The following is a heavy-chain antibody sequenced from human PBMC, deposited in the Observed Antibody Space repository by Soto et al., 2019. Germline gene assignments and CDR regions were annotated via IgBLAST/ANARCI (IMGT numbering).Heavy chain of an antibody. D-gene: IGHD4-17*01. CDR3: ARVGEMTTVDY. V-gene: IGHV4-59*01. CDR2: IYYSGST. CDR1: GGSISSYY. Sequence: TSETLSLTCTVSGGSISSYYWSWIRQPPGKGLEWIGYIYYSGSTNYNPSLKSRVTISVDTSKNQFSLKLSSVTAADTAVYYCARVGEMTTVDYWGQGTLVTVSS. J-gene: IGHJ4*02.